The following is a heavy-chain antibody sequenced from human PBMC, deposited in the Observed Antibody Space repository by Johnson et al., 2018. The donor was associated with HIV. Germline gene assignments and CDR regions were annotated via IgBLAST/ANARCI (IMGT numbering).Heavy chain of an antibody. J-gene: IGHJ3*02. D-gene: IGHD5-18*01. Sequence: VQLVESGGGVVRPGGSLRLSCAASGFTFSSYAMSWVRQAPGKGLEWVSAVSGSGGSTYYADSAKGRFTISRDNSKNTLYLQMNSLRAEDTAVYYCANGGYSYGYDAFDIWGQGTMVTVSS. V-gene: IGHV3-23*04. CDR3: ANGGYSYGYDAFDI. CDR1: GFTFSSYA. CDR2: VSGSGGST.